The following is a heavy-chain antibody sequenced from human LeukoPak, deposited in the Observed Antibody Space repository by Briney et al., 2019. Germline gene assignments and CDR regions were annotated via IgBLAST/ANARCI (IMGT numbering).Heavy chain of an antibody. CDR1: GASISSGGCY. CDR3: ARADGVVRRYYFDY. Sequence: SQTLSLTCTVSGASISSGGCYWSWVRQYPGKGLEWIGYIYYGESTYYNPSLKSRITISVNTSKNQFSLELSSVTAADTAVYYCARADGVVRRYYFDYWGQGIMVTVSS. CDR2: IYYGEST. J-gene: IGHJ4*02. D-gene: IGHD2-8*01. V-gene: IGHV4-31*03.